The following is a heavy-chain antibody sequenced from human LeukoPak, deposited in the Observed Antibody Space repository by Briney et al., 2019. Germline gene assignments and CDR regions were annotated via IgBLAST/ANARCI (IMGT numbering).Heavy chain of an antibody. V-gene: IGHV3-23*01. CDR3: AKDLFADFWSGYYTSSEGEYVY. D-gene: IGHD3-3*01. CDR1: GFTFSRYA. J-gene: IGHJ4*02. CDR2: ISGIGGST. Sequence: GGSLRLSCAASGFTFSRYAMSWVRQAPGKGREWVSSISGIGGSTYYADSVKGRFTISRDNSKNTLYLQMNSLRAEDTAVYYCAKDLFADFWSGYYTSSEGEYVYWGQGTLVTVSS.